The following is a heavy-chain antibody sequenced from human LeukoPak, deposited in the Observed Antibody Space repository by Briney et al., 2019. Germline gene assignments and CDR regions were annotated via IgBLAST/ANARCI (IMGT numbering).Heavy chain of an antibody. CDR3: ARDKAASPNNWFDP. V-gene: IGHV3-66*01. CDR1: GFTVSSNY. D-gene: IGHD6-25*01. Sequence: VGSLRLSCAASGFTVSSNYMSWVRQAPGKGLEWGSVIYSGGSTYYADSVKGRFTISRDNSKNTLYLQMNSLRAEDTAVYYCARDKAASPNNWFDPWGQGTLVTVSS. CDR2: IYSGGST. J-gene: IGHJ5*02.